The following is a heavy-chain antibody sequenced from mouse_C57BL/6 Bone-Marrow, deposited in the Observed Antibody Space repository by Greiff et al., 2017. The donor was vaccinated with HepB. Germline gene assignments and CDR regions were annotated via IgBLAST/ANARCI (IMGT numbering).Heavy chain of an antibody. Sequence: VQLVESGPGLVQPSQSLSITCTVSGFSLTSYGVHWVRQSPGKGLEWLGVIWRGGSTDYNAAFMSRLSITKDNSKSQVFFKMNSLQADDTAIYYCAGFITTVVRYFDVWGTGTTVTVSS. V-gene: IGHV2-5*01. CDR2: IWRGGST. D-gene: IGHD1-1*01. CDR1: GFSLTSYG. CDR3: AGFITTVVRYFDV. J-gene: IGHJ1*03.